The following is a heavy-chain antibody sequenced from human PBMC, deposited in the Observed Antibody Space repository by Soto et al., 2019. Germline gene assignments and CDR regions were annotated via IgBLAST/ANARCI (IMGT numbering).Heavy chain of an antibody. Sequence: LRLSCTASGFTFGDYAMSWFRQAPGKGLEWVGFIRSKAYGGTTEYAASVKGRFTISRDDSKSIAYLQMNSLKTEDTAVYYCTRTANRISGPYYFDYWGQGTLVTVSS. CDR1: GFTFGDYA. CDR2: IRSKAYGGTT. CDR3: TRTANRISGPYYFDY. V-gene: IGHV3-49*03. J-gene: IGHJ4*02. D-gene: IGHD3-10*01.